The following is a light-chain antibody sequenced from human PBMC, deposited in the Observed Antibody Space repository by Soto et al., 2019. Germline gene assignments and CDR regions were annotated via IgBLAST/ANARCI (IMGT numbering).Light chain of an antibody. Sequence: DIPMTQSPSTLYASVGDRDTITCRASQSISRWLDWYQQKPGKAPKLLSFDASSLESGVPSRFSGSGSGTEFTLTVSGLQPDDFATSYCQQYESYPRTLGQGTKLEIK. CDR1: QSISRW. CDR3: QQYESYPRT. CDR2: DAS. J-gene: IGKJ1*01. V-gene: IGKV1-5*01.